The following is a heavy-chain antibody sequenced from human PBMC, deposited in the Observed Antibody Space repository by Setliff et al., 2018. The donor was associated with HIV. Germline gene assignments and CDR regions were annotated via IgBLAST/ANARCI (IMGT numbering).Heavy chain of an antibody. J-gene: IGHJ4*02. CDR3: ARGRLSWSPDF. CDR2: IIPNSGRA. Sequence: GASVKVSCKASGGTFSSYVISWVRQAPGQGLEWMGGIIPNSGRAGSAQMFQGRLTMTRDTSTSTAYTELSSLTSDDTAIYYCARGRLSWSPDFWGQGTLVTVSS. CDR1: GGTFSSYV. V-gene: IGHV1-8*02.